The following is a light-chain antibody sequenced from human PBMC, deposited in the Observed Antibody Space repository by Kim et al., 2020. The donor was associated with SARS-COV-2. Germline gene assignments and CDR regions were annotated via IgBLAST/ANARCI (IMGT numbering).Light chain of an antibody. CDR3: QSYDSSLSGYV. CDR1: SSNIGAGYD. CDR2: GNS. J-gene: IGLJ1*01. Sequence: RVPISCTGGSSNIGAGYDVHWYQQLPGPAPKLLIYGNSNRPSGVPDRFSGSNSGTSASLAITGLQAEDEADYYCQSYDSSLSGYVFGTGTKVTVL. V-gene: IGLV1-40*01.